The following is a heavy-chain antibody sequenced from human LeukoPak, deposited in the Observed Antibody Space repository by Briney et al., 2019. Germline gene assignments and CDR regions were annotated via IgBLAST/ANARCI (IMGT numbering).Heavy chain of an antibody. CDR1: GGSISSYY. D-gene: IGHD6-13*01. Sequence: SETLSLTCTVSGGSISSYYWSWLRQPPGKGLEWIGYIYYSGSTNYNPSLKSRVTISVDTSKNQFSLKLSSVTAADTAVYYCARATHTFYSSSINWFDPWGQGTLVTVSS. CDR3: ARATHTFYSSSINWFDP. J-gene: IGHJ5*02. V-gene: IGHV4-59*01. CDR2: IYYSGST.